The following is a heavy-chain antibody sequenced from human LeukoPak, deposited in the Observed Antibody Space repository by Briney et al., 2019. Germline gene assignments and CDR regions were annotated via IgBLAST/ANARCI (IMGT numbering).Heavy chain of an antibody. D-gene: IGHD1-20*01. Sequence: SETLSLTCTVSGGSISSYYWSWIRQPPGKGLEWIGYIYYSGSTNYNPSLKSRVTISVDTSKNQFSLKLSSVTAADTAVYYCARLGNNWSGFGAFDIWGQGTMVTVSS. J-gene: IGHJ3*02. CDR3: ARLGNNWSGFGAFDI. V-gene: IGHV4-59*12. CDR1: GGSISSYY. CDR2: IYYSGST.